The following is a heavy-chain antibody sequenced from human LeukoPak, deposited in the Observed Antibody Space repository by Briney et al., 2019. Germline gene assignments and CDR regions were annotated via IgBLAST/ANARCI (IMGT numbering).Heavy chain of an antibody. CDR1: GFTFSSYG. D-gene: IGHD6-13*01. CDR3: AKGTGSSWFNYFDY. J-gene: IGHJ4*02. Sequence: GGTLRLSCAASGFTFSSYGMSWVRQAPGKGLEWVSAISDSGGSTYYADSVKGRFTISRDNSKNTLYLQMNSLRAEDTAVYYCAKGTGSSWFNYFDYWGQGTLVTVSS. V-gene: IGHV3-23*01. CDR2: ISDSGGST.